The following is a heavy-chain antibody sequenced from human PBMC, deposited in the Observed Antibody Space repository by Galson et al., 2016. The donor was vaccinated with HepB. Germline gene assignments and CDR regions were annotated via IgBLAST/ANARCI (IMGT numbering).Heavy chain of an antibody. CDR1: GFTFSSYG. CDR2: ISSDGSNK. Sequence: SLRLSCAASGFTFSSYGMHWVRQAPGKGLEWVAVISSDGSNKYYADSVKGRFTTSRDNSKNTLYLQMNSLRAEDTAVYYCAKLEGGLTYYGMDVWGHGTTVTVSS. CDR3: AKLEGGLTYYGMDV. V-gene: IGHV3-30*18. J-gene: IGHJ6*02. D-gene: IGHD2-15*01.